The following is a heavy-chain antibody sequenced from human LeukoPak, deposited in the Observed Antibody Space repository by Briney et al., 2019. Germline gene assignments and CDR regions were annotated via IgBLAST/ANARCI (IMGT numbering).Heavy chain of an antibody. J-gene: IGHJ6*03. V-gene: IGHV4-39*07. CDR1: GGSISRNDSY. Sequence: SETLSLTCCVSGGSISRNDSYWGWVRQTPGKGLEWVASIFHSGSTFHNPSLHSRVTISIDTSKNQFSLKLSSVTAADTAVYYCAREGTYYYHYMDVWGKGTTVTVSS. CDR2: IFHSGST. CDR3: AREGTYYYHYMDV.